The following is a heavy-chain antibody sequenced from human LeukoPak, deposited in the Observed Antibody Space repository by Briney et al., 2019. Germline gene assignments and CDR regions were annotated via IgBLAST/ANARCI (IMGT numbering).Heavy chain of an antibody. V-gene: IGHV3-21*01. Sequence: GGSLRLSXAASGFTFSSYSMNWVRQSPGKGLEWVSSISSSSSYIYYADSVKGRFTISRDNAKNSLYLQMNSLRAEDTAVYYCARVQGYYYYMDVWGKGTTVTVSS. J-gene: IGHJ6*03. CDR1: GFTFSSYS. CDR2: ISSSSSYI. CDR3: ARVQGYYYYMDV.